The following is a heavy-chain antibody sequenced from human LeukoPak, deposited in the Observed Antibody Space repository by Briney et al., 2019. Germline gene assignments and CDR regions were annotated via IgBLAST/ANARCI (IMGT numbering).Heavy chain of an antibody. CDR1: DDSIGDYY. Sequence: SETLSLTCTVSDDSIGDYYWSWIRQSAGKGLEWIGRVHLSGKRDYNPSLKSRVDMSVDTSKRQISLKLSSMTAADTAVYYCARGYCTITSCYSFDSWGQGALVTVSS. D-gene: IGHD2-2*02. CDR3: ARGYCTITSCYSFDS. J-gene: IGHJ4*02. CDR2: VHLSGKR. V-gene: IGHV4-4*07.